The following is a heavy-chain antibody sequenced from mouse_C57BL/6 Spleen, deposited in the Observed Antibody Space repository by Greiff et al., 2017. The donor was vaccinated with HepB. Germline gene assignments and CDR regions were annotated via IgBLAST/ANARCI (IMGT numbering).Heavy chain of an antibody. Sequence: QVQLQPGTELVKPGASVKLSCPASGYTFTSYWMHWVKQRPGQGLEWIGNINPSNGGTNYNEKFKSKATLTVDKSSSTAYMQLSSLTSEDSAVYYCARGGLYYGNPYYFDDWGQGTTLTVSS. CDR1: GYTFTSYW. CDR2: INPSNGGT. D-gene: IGHD2-1*01. J-gene: IGHJ2*01. CDR3: ARGGLYYGNPYYFDD. V-gene: IGHV1-53*01.